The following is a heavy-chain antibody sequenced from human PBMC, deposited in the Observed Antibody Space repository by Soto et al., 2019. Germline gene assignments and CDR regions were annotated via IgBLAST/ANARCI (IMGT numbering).Heavy chain of an antibody. CDR3: ARVVAVAGTYFYYGMDV. D-gene: IGHD6-19*01. V-gene: IGHV3-30-3*01. CDR1: GFTFSSYA. Sequence: GGSLSLSCAASGFTFSSYAMHWVRQAPGKGLEWVAVISYDGSNKYYADSVKGRFTISRDNSKNTLYLRMNSLRAEDTAVYYCARVVAVAGTYFYYGMDVWGQGTTVTVSS. CDR2: ISYDGSNK. J-gene: IGHJ6*02.